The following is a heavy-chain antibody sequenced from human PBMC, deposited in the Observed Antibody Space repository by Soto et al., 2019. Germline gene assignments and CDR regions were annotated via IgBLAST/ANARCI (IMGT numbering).Heavy chain of an antibody. V-gene: IGHV4-39*01. CDR3: ARHFKYYDILTGYLGGWFDP. CDR1: GGSISSSSYY. CDR2: IYYSGST. J-gene: IGHJ5*02. Sequence: QLQLQESGPGLVKPSETLSLTCTVSGGSISSSSYYWGWIRQPPGKGLEWIGSIYYSGSTYYNPSLKSRVTISVDTSKNQFSLKLSSVTAADTAVYYCARHFKYYDILTGYLGGWFDPWGQGTLVTVSS. D-gene: IGHD3-9*01.